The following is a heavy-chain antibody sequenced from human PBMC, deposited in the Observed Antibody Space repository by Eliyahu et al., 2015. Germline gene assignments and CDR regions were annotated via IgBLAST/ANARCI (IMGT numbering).Heavy chain of an antibody. CDR2: IYYSGST. Sequence: QVQLQESGTGLVKPSETLSLTXXVXGGSISSYYWSWXRQPPGKGLEWIGYIYYSGSTNYNPSLKSRVTISVDTSKNQFSLKLSSVTAADTAVYYCARGGGYPWDYWGQGTLVTVSS. CDR3: ARGGGYPWDY. CDR1: GGSISSYY. D-gene: IGHD3-22*01. V-gene: IGHV4-59*01. J-gene: IGHJ4*02.